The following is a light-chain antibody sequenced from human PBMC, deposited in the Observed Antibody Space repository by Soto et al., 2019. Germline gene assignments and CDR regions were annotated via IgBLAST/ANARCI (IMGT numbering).Light chain of an antibody. J-gene: IGKJ5*01. V-gene: IGKV1-12*01. CDR1: QDVGKW. CDR3: QQANSFPIT. CDR2: GAS. Sequence: DIQMTQSPPSVSASVGDRVTITCRASQDVGKWLAWYQQKPGKAPTLLIHGASSLQSGVPPRYSGSGYGTGFNLTIISPQTKDFATYYCQQANSFPITCGQGTRLEIK.